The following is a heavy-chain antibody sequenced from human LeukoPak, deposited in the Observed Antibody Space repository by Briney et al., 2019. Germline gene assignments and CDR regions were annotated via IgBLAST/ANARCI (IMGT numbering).Heavy chain of an antibody. Sequence: ASVKVSCKASGYTFTGYYMHWVRQAPGQGLEWMGWINPNSGGTNYAQKFQGRVTMTRDTSISTAYMELSRLRSDDTAVYYCASAFYLVGATGWSMDYWGQGTLVTVSS. J-gene: IGHJ4*02. D-gene: IGHD1-26*01. CDR3: ASAFYLVGATGWSMDY. CDR2: INPNSGGT. CDR1: GYTFTGYY. V-gene: IGHV1-2*02.